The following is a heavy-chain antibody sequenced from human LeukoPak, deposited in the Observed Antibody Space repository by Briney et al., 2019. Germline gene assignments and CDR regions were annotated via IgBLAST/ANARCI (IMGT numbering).Heavy chain of an antibody. CDR2: IKEDGSEK. Sequence: GGSLRLSCAAYGFTFSTYWMTWVRQAPGKGVEWVANIKEDGSEKYYVDSVRGRFTISRGNAKNSLYLQMNSLRAEDTAVYYCARDGGSAWFLDYWGQGTLVTVSS. D-gene: IGHD6-19*01. CDR1: GFTFSTYW. V-gene: IGHV3-7*01. J-gene: IGHJ4*02. CDR3: ARDGGSAWFLDY.